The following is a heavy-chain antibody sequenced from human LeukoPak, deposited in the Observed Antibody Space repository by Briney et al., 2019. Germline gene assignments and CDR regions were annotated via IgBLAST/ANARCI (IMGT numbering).Heavy chain of an antibody. Sequence: SETLSLTGTVSGGSISTYYWSWIRQPPGKGLEWLGYIYYSGSTNYNPSLKSRVTISVDTSKNQFSLKLSSVTAADTAVYYCARGVYSSGYYYYFDCWGQGTLVTVSS. V-gene: IGHV4-59*01. CDR2: IYYSGST. CDR3: ARGVYSSGYYYYFDC. J-gene: IGHJ4*02. CDR1: GGSISTYY. D-gene: IGHD3-22*01.